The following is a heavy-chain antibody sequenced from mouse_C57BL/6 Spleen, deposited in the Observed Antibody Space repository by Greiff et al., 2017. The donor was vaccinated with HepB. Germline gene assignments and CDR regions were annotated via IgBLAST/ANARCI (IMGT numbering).Heavy chain of an antibody. CDR3: ARYTSYYSNSFAY. Sequence: EVQRVESGGGLVKPGGSLKLSCAASGFTFSSYAMSWVRQTPEKRLEWVATISDGGSYTYYPDNVKGRFTISRDNAKNNLYLQMSHLKSEDTAMYYCARYTSYYSNSFAYWGQGTLVTVSA. D-gene: IGHD2-5*01. J-gene: IGHJ3*01. CDR2: ISDGGSYT. V-gene: IGHV5-4*01. CDR1: GFTFSSYA.